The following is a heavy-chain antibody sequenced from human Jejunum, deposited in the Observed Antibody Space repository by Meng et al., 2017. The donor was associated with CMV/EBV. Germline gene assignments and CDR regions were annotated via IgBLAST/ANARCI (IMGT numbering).Heavy chain of an antibody. CDR3: AHSRDSSGNWDWDDFDY. D-gene: IGHD4-23*01. Sequence: QITLKESGPTRVKPAQTLTLTCTFSGFSLTSDPVGVGWIRQPPGKALEWLAFIYWDDDKRYNPSLKSRLTITKDTSKDEVVITVTGMDPVDTGTYYCAHSRDSSGNWDWDDFDYWGQVTLVTVSS. CDR2: IYWDDDK. J-gene: IGHJ4*02. CDR1: GFSLTSDPVG. V-gene: IGHV2-5*02.